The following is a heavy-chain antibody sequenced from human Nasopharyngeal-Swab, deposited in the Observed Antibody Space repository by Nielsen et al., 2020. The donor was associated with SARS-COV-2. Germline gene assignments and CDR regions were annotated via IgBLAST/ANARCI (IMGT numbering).Heavy chain of an antibody. CDR3: ATEWAYLRNSGSFRYLGY. CDR2: IIPIFGTA. Sequence: SVKVSCKASGGTFSSYAISWVRQAPGQGLEWMGGIIPIFGTAIYAQKFQGRVTMTEDTSTDTAYMELGSLRSEDTAVYYCATEWAYLRNSGSFRYLGYWGQGTLVTVSS. CDR1: GGTFSSYA. D-gene: IGHD1-26*01. V-gene: IGHV1-69*06. J-gene: IGHJ4*02.